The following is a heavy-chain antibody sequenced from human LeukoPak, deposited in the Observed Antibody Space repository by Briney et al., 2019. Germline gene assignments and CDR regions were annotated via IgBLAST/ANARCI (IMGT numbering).Heavy chain of an antibody. Sequence: PGGSLRLSCAASGITFSSYGMSWVRQAPGKGLEWVSSISSTGGTTYYADSVKGRFTISRDNSKNTLYLQMNSLRAEDTAVYYCARVGGAGDGYLVGKFDYWGQGTLVTVSS. J-gene: IGHJ4*02. CDR3: ARVGGAGDGYLVGKFDY. V-gene: IGHV3-23*01. CDR2: ISSTGGTT. D-gene: IGHD5-24*01. CDR1: GITFSSYG.